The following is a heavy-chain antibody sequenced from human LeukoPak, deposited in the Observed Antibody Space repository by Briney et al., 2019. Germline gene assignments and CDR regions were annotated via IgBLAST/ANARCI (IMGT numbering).Heavy chain of an antibody. CDR1: GATLGDYC. V-gene: IGHV4-34*08. J-gene: IGHJ3*02. Sequence: PSEPLSLTCAVYGATLGDYCWNWIRQPPGKGLEWLGGIDERGRATYNPSLKSRLTISVDRSKNQFSLKLTSGSAADTAMYYCGRPGYCSITTCTGPLHIWGQGTMVIVSS. D-gene: IGHD2-2*01. CDR2: IDERGRA. CDR3: GRPGYCSITTCTGPLHI.